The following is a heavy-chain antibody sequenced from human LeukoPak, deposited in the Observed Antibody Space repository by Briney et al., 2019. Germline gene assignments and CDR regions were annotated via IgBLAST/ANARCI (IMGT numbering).Heavy chain of an antibody. CDR3: ARAPGYSSSYFDY. D-gene: IGHD6-13*01. CDR1: GGSISSRPYD. CDR2: ISYSGST. J-gene: IGHJ4*02. V-gene: IGHV4-39*07. Sequence: PSETLSLTCTVSGGSISSRPYDWGWIRQPPGKGLEYIGSISYSGSTYYNPSLRSRVTISVDTSSNQFSLKLSSVTAADTAVYYCARAPGYSSSYFDYWGQGTLVTVSS.